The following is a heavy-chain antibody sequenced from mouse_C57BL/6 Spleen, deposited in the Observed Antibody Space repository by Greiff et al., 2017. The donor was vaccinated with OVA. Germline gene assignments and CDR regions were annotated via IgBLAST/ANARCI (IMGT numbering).Heavy chain of an antibody. CDR3: TTEGYYVDY. CDR1: GFNIKDDY. Sequence: EVQLQQSGAELVRPGASVKLSCTASGFNIKDDYMHWVKQRPEQGLAWIGWIDPENGDTVYDSKLQGKATITAETSSNTAYLQLSSLTSEDTAVYYCTTEGYYVDYWGQGTTLSVSS. CDR2: IDPENGDT. V-gene: IGHV14-4*01. J-gene: IGHJ2*01.